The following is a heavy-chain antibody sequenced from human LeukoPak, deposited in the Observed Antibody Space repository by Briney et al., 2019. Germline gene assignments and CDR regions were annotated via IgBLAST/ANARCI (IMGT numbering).Heavy chain of an antibody. Sequence: ASVKVSCKASGYTFTSYDINWVRQATGQGLEWMGWMNPNSGNTGYAQKFQGRVTMTRNTSISTAYMELSSLRSEDTAVYYCARQQLVPSFGRYYYYGMDVWGQGTTVTVSS. V-gene: IGHV1-8*01. CDR2: MNPNSGNT. D-gene: IGHD6-6*01. J-gene: IGHJ6*02. CDR3: ARQQLVPSFGRYYYYGMDV. CDR1: GYTFTSYD.